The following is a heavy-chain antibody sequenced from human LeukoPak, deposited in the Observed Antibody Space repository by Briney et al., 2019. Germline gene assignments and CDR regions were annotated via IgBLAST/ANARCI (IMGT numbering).Heavy chain of an antibody. J-gene: IGHJ4*02. Sequence: PGKSLRLSCAASGFTFSSYGMHWVRQAPGKGLEWVAVISYDGSNKYYADSVKGRFTISRDNSKNTLYLQMNSLRAEDTAAYYCAKVGSSSSLGWGQGTLVTVSS. CDR3: AKVGSSSSLG. D-gene: IGHD6-6*01. V-gene: IGHV3-30*18. CDR2: ISYDGSNK. CDR1: GFTFSSYG.